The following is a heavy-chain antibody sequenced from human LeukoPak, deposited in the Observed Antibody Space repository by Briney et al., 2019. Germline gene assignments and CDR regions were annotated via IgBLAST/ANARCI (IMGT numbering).Heavy chain of an antibody. CDR2: IYYSGST. CDR1: GGSISSYY. Sequence: SETLSLTCTVSGGSISSYYWSWIRQPPGKGLEWIGYIYYSGSTNYNPSLKSRVTISVDTSKNQFSLELGSVTAADTAVYYCARVVPAPRNWFDPWGQGTLVTVSS. D-gene: IGHD2-2*01. J-gene: IGHJ5*02. V-gene: IGHV4-59*01. CDR3: ARVVPAPRNWFDP.